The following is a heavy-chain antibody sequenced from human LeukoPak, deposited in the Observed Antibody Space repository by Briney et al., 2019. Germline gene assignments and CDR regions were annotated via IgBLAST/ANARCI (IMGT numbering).Heavy chain of an antibody. V-gene: IGHV5-10-1*01. CDR1: GYSFTTLY. J-gene: IGHJ4*02. CDR2: IEPSASYT. Sequence: GESLKISCQASGYSFTTLYISWVRQMSGKGLEWMWRIEPSASYTDYSPAFEGHVTISVDQSINTAFLQWSSLKASDTAMYYCARQIEAGATAPFDYWGQGTLVTVSS. D-gene: IGHD1-26*01. CDR3: ARQIEAGATAPFDY.